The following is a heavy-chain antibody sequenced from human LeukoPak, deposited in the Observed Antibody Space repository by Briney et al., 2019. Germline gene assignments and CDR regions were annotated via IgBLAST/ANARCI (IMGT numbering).Heavy chain of an antibody. CDR1: GGTFSSYA. CDR3: ARGYSYGTYYYYGMDV. CDR2: IIPIFGTA. J-gene: IGHJ6*02. V-gene: IGHV1-69*13. D-gene: IGHD5-18*01. Sequence: PVKVSCKASGGTFSSYAISWVRQAPGQGLEWMGGIIPIFGTANYAQKFQGRVTITADESTSTAYMELSSLRSEDTAVYYCARGYSYGTYYYYGMDVWGQGTTVTVSS.